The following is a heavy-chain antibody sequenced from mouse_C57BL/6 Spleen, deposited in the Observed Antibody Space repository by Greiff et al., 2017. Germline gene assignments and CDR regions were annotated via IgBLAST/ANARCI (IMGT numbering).Heavy chain of an antibody. CDR1: GYSFTDYN. V-gene: IGHV1-39*01. D-gene: IGHD2-2*01. J-gene: IGHJ2*01. Sequence: EVKLMESGPELVKPGASVKISCKASGYSFTDYNMNWVKQSNGKSLEWIGVINPNYGTTSYNQKFKGKATLTVDQSSSTAYMQLSSLTSEDSAVYYGARGYDVRDYFDYWGQGTTLTVSS. CDR3: ARGYDVRDYFDY. CDR2: INPNYGTT.